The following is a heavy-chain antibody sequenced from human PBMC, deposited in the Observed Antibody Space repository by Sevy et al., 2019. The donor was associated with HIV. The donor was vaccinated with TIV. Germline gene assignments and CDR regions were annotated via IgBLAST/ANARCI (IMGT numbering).Heavy chain of an antibody. Sequence: GGSLRLSCDASGFTFDMYWMQWVRQAPGKGLEWVANIRQDGNEIYYVASVRGRFTISRDNAKGSLYLQMNNLRVEDTATYYCSRRYFDLWGQGTLVTVSS. CDR2: IRQDGNEI. V-gene: IGHV3-7*03. CDR3: SRRYFDL. J-gene: IGHJ4*02. CDR1: GFTFDMYW.